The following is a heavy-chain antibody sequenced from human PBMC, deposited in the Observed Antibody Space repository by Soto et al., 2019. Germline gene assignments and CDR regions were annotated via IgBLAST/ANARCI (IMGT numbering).Heavy chain of an antibody. Sequence: GGSLRLSCTGSGFPFSAYSINWVRQAPGKGLEWVSSITVGSSHIYQPNSMKGRFTISRDDAKNSVYLQIDSLRDEDTALYYCSRSPEVGVRGAYWGQGTLVTVSS. D-gene: IGHD3-16*01. V-gene: IGHV3-21*01. CDR1: GFPFSAYS. J-gene: IGHJ4*02. CDR3: SRSPEVGVRGAY. CDR2: ITVGSSHI.